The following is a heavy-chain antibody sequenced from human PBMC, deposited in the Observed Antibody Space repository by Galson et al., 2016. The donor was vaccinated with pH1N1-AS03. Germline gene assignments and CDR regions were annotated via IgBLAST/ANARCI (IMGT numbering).Heavy chain of an antibody. CDR3: AKDLTGGWSLDY. Sequence: SLRPSCAASGFTFSRCDMHWVRQAPGKGLEWLAHVAPVGNYASYGDSVKGRFTISRDSSKNTLYLQMDSLSDEDTAVYYCAKDLTGGWSLDYWGQGTLVTVSS. CDR2: VAPVGNYA. CDR1: GFTFSRCD. J-gene: IGHJ4*02. D-gene: IGHD6-19*01. V-gene: IGHV3-30*18.